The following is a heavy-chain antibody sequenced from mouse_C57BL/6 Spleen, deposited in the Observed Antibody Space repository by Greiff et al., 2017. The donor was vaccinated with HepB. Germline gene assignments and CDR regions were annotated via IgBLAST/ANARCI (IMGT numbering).Heavy chain of an antibody. D-gene: IGHD2-10*01. CDR1: GYTFTDYE. V-gene: IGHV1-15*01. J-gene: IGHJ4*01. CDR2: IDPETGGT. Sequence: QVQLQQSGAELVRPGASVTLSCKASGYTFTDYEMHWVKQTPVHGLEWIGAIDPETGGTAYNQKFKGKAILTADKSSSTAYMELRSLTSEDSAVYYCTRSYYGNYESYYYAMDYWGQGTSVTVSS. CDR3: TRSYYGNYESYYYAMDY.